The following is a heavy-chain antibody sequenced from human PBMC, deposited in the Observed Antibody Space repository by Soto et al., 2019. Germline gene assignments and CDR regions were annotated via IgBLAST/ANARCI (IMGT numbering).Heavy chain of an antibody. CDR3: AREQSSYYDSSGYYYFDY. Sequence: ASVKVSCKASGGTFSSYAISWVRQAPGQGLEWMGGIIPIFGTANYAQKFQGRVTITADESTSTAYMELSSLRSEDTAVYYCAREQSSYYDSSGYYYFDYWGQGTLVTVS. J-gene: IGHJ4*02. V-gene: IGHV1-69*13. D-gene: IGHD3-22*01. CDR2: IIPIFGTA. CDR1: GGTFSSYA.